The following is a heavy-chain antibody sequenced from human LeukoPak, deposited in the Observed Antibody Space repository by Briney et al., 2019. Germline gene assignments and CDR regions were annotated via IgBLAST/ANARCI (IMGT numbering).Heavy chain of an antibody. Sequence: SETLSLTCAVYGGSFSGYYWSWIRQSPGKGLEWIGESNHTGSINCNPSLKSRVTISVDTSKNQFSLKLSSVTAADTAVYYCAREQQWLEGYFDYWGQGTLVTVSS. J-gene: IGHJ4*02. CDR3: AREQQWLEGYFDY. CDR1: GGSFSGYY. CDR2: SNHTGSI. D-gene: IGHD6-19*01. V-gene: IGHV4-34*01.